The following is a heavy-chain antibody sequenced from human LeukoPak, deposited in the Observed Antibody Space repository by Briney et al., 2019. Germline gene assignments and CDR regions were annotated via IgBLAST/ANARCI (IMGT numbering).Heavy chain of an antibody. D-gene: IGHD6-19*01. J-gene: IGHJ5*02. CDR2: IYHSGST. Sequence: SETLSLTCTVSGYSISSGYYWGWIRQPPGKGLEWIESIYHSGSTYYNPSHKSRVTISVDTSKNQCSLKLSSVTAADTAVYYCARHVRKRGIAVAGTPGWFDPWGQGTLVTVSS. CDR1: GYSISSGYY. V-gene: IGHV4-38-2*02. CDR3: ARHVRKRGIAVAGTPGWFDP.